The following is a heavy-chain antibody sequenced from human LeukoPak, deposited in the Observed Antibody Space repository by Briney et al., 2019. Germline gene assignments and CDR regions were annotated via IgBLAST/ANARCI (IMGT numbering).Heavy chain of an antibody. J-gene: IGHJ4*02. CDR3: ARRRITVVRGVDITSYYFDY. D-gene: IGHD3-10*01. CDR1: GFTFSTYW. Sequence: GGSLRLSCAASGFTFSTYWMTWVRQAPGKGLEWVSGINWKGGSTGYADSVKGRFTISRDNAKKSLYLQMNSLRVEDTALYYCARRRITVVRGVDITSYYFDYWGQGTPVTVSS. V-gene: IGHV3-20*04. CDR2: INWKGGST.